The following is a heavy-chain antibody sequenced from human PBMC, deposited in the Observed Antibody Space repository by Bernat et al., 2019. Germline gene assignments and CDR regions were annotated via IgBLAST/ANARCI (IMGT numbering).Heavy chain of an antibody. CDR1: DFTFSKTW. CDR2: IKSKSDGETT. V-gene: IGHV3-15*07. CDR3: TTQSTTLDY. Sequence: EVQLVESGGGLVQPGGSLRLSCAASDFTFSKTWMHWVRQAPGKGLEWVGRIKSKSDGETTDYAAPVKGRFTISRDDSKNTLYLQMNSLKTEDTAVYYCTTQSTTLDYWGQGTLVTVSP. D-gene: IGHD1-1*01. J-gene: IGHJ4*02.